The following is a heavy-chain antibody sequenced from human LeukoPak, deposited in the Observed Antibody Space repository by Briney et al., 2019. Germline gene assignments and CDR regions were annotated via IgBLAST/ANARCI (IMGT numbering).Heavy chain of an antibody. V-gene: IGHV4-59*12. Sequence: SETLSLTCTVSGGSISSDHWSWIRQPPGKGLEWIGYVYDSGSTNYNPSLKSRVTISLDTSKNQFSLKLTSVTAADTAVYYCARDVWYCTGGACYPGAFDIWGQGTMVSVCS. CDR2: VYDSGST. CDR3: ARDVWYCTGGACYPGAFDI. CDR1: GGSISSDH. D-gene: IGHD2-8*02. J-gene: IGHJ3*02.